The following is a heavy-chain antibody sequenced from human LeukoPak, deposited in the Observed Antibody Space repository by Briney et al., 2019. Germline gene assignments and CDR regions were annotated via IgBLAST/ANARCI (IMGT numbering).Heavy chain of an antibody. D-gene: IGHD2-15*01. CDR2: INHSGST. Sequence: SETLSLTCAVYGGSFSGYYWSWLRQPPGKGLEWIGEINHSGSTNYNPSLKSRVTISVDTSKNQFSLKLSSVTAADTAVYYCARLGKYCSGGSCYYIDYWGQGTLVTVSS. V-gene: IGHV4-34*01. CDR3: ARLGKYCSGGSCYYIDY. CDR1: GGSFSGYY. J-gene: IGHJ4*02.